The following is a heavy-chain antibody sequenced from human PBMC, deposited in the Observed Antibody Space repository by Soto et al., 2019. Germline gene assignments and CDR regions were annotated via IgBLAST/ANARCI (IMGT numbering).Heavy chain of an antibody. CDR2: ILYSGNG. V-gene: IGHV4-31*01. CDR1: GDSISSRTYY. D-gene: IGHD1-26*01. CDR3: ALAKFVPAYWEWFDP. J-gene: IGHJ5*02. Sequence: VQLQESGPGMVKPSQTLSLTCTISGDSISSRTYYWSWIRQNPGKGLEWIGYILYSGNGHNNPSLKNLVSISVDTSRNEFSLKLSSVTAADTAVYYCALAKFVPAYWEWFDPWGQGTLVTVSS.